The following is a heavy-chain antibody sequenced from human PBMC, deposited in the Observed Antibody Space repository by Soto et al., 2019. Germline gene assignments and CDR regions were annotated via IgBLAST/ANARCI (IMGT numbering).Heavy chain of an antibody. V-gene: IGHV1-2*02. D-gene: IGHD3-3*01. J-gene: IGHJ5*02. Sequence: GASVKVSCKASGYTFTDYYMQWVRQAPLQGHEWMGWINPNSGGTNYAQKFQGRVTMTRDTSISTAYMELTRLRSDDTAFYYCATFTIFGVVTPFHPRREGILVTVSS. CDR2: INPNSGGT. CDR1: GYTFTDYY. CDR3: ATFTIFGVVTPFHP.